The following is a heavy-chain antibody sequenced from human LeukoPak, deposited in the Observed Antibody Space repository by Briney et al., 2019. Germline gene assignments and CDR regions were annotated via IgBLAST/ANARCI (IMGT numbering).Heavy chain of an antibody. J-gene: IGHJ3*01. Sequence: SVKVSCKASGGSFSDYPINWVRQAPGQGLEWLGGIIPKYSASNYAQAFQGRVTITADESTNTVYMEMNGLRPDDTAVYYCVRPDRIFGVPAAFDAWGQGTLVAVSS. V-gene: IGHV1-69*13. CDR1: GGSFSDYP. CDR2: IIPKYSAS. D-gene: IGHD3-3*02. CDR3: VRPDRIFGVPAAFDA.